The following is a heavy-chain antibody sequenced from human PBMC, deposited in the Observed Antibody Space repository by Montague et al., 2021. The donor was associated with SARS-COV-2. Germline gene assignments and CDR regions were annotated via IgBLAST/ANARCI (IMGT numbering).Heavy chain of an antibody. J-gene: IGHJ4*02. D-gene: IGHD1-26*01. Sequence: SLRLSCAASGFTFSSYAMHWLRQAPGKGLEWVAVISYDGSNKYYADSVKGRFTISRDNSKNTLYLQMNSLRAEDTAVYYCARVYSGSYRGYFDYWGQGTLVTVSS. CDR3: ARVYSGSYRGYFDY. CDR1: GFTFSSYA. CDR2: ISYDGSNK. V-gene: IGHV3-30*04.